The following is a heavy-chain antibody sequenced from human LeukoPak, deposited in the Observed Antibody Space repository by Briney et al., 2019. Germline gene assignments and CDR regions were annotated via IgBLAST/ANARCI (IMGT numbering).Heavy chain of an antibody. CDR3: ARDRGQLRYFDWLHP. V-gene: IGHV4-34*01. J-gene: IGHJ5*02. D-gene: IGHD3-9*01. CDR1: GGSFSGYY. CDR2: INHSGST. Sequence: PSETLSLTCAVYGGSFSGYYWSWIRQPPGKGLEWIGEINHSGSTNYNPSLKSRVTISVDTSKNQFSLKLSSATAADTAVYYCARDRGQLRYFDWLHPWGQGTLVTVSS.